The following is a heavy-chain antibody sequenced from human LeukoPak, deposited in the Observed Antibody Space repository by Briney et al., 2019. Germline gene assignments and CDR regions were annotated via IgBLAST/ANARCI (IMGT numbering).Heavy chain of an antibody. CDR3: ARAGRSYYSNFDY. J-gene: IGHJ4*02. Sequence: SETLSLTCAVSGGSISSGGYSWSWIRQPPGKGLEWIGYIYHSGSTYYNPSLKSRVTISVDRSKNQFSLKLSSVTAADTAVYYCARAGRSYYSNFDYWGQGTLVTVSS. V-gene: IGHV4-30-2*01. D-gene: IGHD1-26*01. CDR2: IYHSGST. CDR1: GGSISSGGYS.